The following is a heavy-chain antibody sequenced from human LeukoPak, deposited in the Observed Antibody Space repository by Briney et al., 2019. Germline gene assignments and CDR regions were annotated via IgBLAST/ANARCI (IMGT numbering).Heavy chain of an antibody. J-gene: IGHJ3*02. CDR1: GYTFTDYY. D-gene: IGHD3-22*01. Sequence: ASVKVSCKASGYTFTDYYIHWVRQAPGQGLEWMGWINPNSGGTNYAQKFQVRVTMTRDTSISTAYMELSRLRSDDTAVYYCARALFAYYYDSSGGVAFDIWGQGTMVTVSS. CDR2: INPNSGGT. CDR3: ARALFAYYYDSSGGVAFDI. V-gene: IGHV1-2*02.